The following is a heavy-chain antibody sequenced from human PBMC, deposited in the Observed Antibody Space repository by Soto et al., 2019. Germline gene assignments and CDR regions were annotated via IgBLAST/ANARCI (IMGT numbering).Heavy chain of an antibody. J-gene: IGHJ4*02. Sequence: SETLSLTCTVSGGSISSSSYYWGWIRQPPGKGLEWIGSIYYSGSTYYNPSLKSRVTISVDTSKNQFSLKLSSVTAADTAVYYCARQSGSYHHFDYWGQGTLVTVS. V-gene: IGHV4-39*01. CDR1: GGSISSSSYY. CDR2: IYYSGST. CDR3: ARQSGSYHHFDY. D-gene: IGHD1-26*01.